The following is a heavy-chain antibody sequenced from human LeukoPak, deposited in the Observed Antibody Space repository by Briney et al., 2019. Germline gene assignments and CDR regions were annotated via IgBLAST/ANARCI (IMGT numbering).Heavy chain of an antibody. J-gene: IGHJ4*02. CDR3: AKGNWRYFDY. D-gene: IGHD1-1*01. CDR1: GFTFSDYA. Sequence: GGSLRLSCSASGFTFSDYALHWVRQAPGKGLEWVSAISGSGGSTYYADSVKGRFTISRDNSKNTLYLQMNSLGADDTAVYYCAKGNWRYFDYWGQGTLVTVSS. V-gene: IGHV3-23*01. CDR2: ISGSGGST.